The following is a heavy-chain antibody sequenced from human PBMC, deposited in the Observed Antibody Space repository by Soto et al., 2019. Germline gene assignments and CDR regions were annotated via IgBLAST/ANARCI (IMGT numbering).Heavy chain of an antibody. Sequence: SVKVSCKASGGTFSSYAISWVRQAPGQGLEWMGGIIPIFGTANYAQKFQGRVTITADESTSTAYMELSSLRSEDTAVYYCARDFGDYAYFDYWGQGTLVTVSS. CDR2: IIPIFGTA. J-gene: IGHJ4*02. CDR1: GGTFSSYA. CDR3: ARDFGDYAYFDY. V-gene: IGHV1-69*13. D-gene: IGHD4-17*01.